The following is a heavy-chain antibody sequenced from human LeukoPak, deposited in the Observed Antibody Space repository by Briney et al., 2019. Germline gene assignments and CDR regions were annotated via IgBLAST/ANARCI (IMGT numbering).Heavy chain of an antibody. V-gene: IGHV4-4*02. D-gene: IGHD1-26*01. J-gene: IGHJ4*02. CDR1: GDSISSSNW. CDR2: IYHSGST. CDR3: ARVGALGGHDF. Sequence: PSETLSLTCAVSGDSISSSNWWSWVRQPPGKGLGWIGEIYHSGSTNYNPPLKSRVTISLDKSKNQFSLKLNSVTAADTAVYYCARVGALGGHDFWGQGSLVTVSS.